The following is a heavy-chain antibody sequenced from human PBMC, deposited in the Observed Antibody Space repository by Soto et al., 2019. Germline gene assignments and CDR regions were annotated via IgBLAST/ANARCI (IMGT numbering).Heavy chain of an antibody. J-gene: IGHJ6*02. CDR2: IIPISGTA. D-gene: IGHD2-2*01. CDR3: ARSQGSSTSLEIYYYYYYGMDV. Sequence: QVQLVQSGAEVKKPGSSVKVSCKASGGTFSSYAISWVRQAPGQGLEWMGGIIPISGTANYAQKFPSRVTITADESTSTAYMERSSLRSEDTAVYYCARSQGSSTSLEIYYYYYYGMDVWGQGTTVTVSS. V-gene: IGHV1-69*01. CDR1: GGTFSSYA.